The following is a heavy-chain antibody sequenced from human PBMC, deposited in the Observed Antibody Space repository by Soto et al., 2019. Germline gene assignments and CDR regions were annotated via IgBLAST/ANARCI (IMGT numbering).Heavy chain of an antibody. CDR2: ISSSSSYI. D-gene: IGHD3-3*01. V-gene: IGHV3-21*01. CDR3: ASGILEWLSDGGYYYYMDV. Sequence: GGSLRLSCAASGFTFSSYSMNWVRQAPGKGLEWVSSISSSSSYIYYADSVKGRFTISRDNAKNSLYLQMNSLRAEDTAVYYCASGILEWLSDGGYYYYMDVWGKGTTVTVSS. CDR1: GFTFSSYS. J-gene: IGHJ6*03.